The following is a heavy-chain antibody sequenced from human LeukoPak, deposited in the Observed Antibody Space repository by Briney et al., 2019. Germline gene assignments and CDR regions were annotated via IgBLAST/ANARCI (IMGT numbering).Heavy chain of an antibody. CDR3: ARDRQAYHTNFWFDP. CDR1: GFTFSSCA. J-gene: IGHJ5*02. D-gene: IGHD2-8*01. Sequence: GKSLRLSCAASGFTFSSCAMHWVRQAPGRGLEWVAIISYDGSNKYYADSVKGRFTISRDNSNSTLFLQMNSLRPDDTAVYYCARDRQAYHTNFWFDPWGQGTLVTVSS. V-gene: IGHV3-30-3*01. CDR2: ISYDGSNK.